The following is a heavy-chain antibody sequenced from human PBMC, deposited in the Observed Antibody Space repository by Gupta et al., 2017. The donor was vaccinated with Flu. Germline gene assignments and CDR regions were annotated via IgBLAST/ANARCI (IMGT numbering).Heavy chain of an antibody. CDR1: GFSFSNYV. D-gene: IGHD5-24*01. CDR2: ISDSGGNA. J-gene: IGHJ4*02. CDR3: AKGVGPYKYYFDY. Sequence: EVQLLESGGGLVPPGGSLRLCCAASGFSFSNYVMGWVRQAPGKGLEWVSAISDSGGNATYADSVKGRFTISRDNSKNTLYLQMNSLRAEDTAVYYCAKGVGPYKYYFDYWGQGTLVTVSS. V-gene: IGHV3-23*01.